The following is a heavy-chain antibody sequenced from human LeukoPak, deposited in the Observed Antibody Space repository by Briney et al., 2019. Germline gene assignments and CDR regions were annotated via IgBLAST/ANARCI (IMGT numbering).Heavy chain of an antibody. CDR1: GFTVSSNY. V-gene: IGHV3-66*02. CDR2: SYSGGST. CDR3: ARGVIRGIDAFDI. Sequence: GGSLRLSCAASGFTVSSNYISWVRQAPGKGLECVPVSYSGGSTDYADSVKGRFTISRDNSKNTLYLQMNSLRTEDTAVYYCARGVIRGIDAFDIWGQGTMVTVSS. D-gene: IGHD3-10*01. J-gene: IGHJ3*02.